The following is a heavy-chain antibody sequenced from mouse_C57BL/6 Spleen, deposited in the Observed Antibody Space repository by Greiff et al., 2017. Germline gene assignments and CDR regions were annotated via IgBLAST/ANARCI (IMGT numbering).Heavy chain of an antibody. CDR1: GFTFRSYT. D-gene: IGHD1-1*01. J-gene: IGHJ1*03. CDR3: ARHFYYGSSYWYFDV. Sequence: EVMLVESGGGLVKPGGSLKLSCAASGFTFRSYTMSWVRQTPEKRLGWVATISGGGGNTYYPDSVKGRFTISRDNAKNTLYLQMSSLESEDTALYYCARHFYYGSSYWYFDVWGTGTTVTVSS. V-gene: IGHV5-9*01. CDR2: ISGGGGNT.